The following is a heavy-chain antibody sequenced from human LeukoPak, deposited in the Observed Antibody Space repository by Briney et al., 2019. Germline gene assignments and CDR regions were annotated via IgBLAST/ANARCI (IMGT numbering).Heavy chain of an antibody. V-gene: IGHV4-59*01. Sequence: SETLSLTCTVSGGYISSYYCSWIRQPPGKGLEWIGYIYYSGSTNYNPSLKSRVTISVDTSKNQFSLKLSSVTAADTAVYYCARVNYGSGIINYWGQGTLVTVSS. CDR1: GGYISSYY. CDR3: ARVNYGSGIINY. J-gene: IGHJ4*02. D-gene: IGHD3-10*01. CDR2: IYYSGST.